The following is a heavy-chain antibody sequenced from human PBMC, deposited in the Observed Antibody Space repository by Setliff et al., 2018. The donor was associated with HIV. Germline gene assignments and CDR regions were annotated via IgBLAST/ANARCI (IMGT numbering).Heavy chain of an antibody. D-gene: IGHD6-13*01. V-gene: IGHV3-48*01. CDR2: IGGSTGST. J-gene: IGHJ6*02. Sequence: RGSLRLSCAASGFTFSRYGMHWVRQAPGKGLEWVSAIGGSTGSTYYADSVKGRFTISRDNDRNSLYLQMNGLRAEDTAVYYCARDCRVGWVFTYGMDVWGQGTLVTVSS. CDR1: GFTFSRYG. CDR3: ARDCRVGWVFTYGMDV.